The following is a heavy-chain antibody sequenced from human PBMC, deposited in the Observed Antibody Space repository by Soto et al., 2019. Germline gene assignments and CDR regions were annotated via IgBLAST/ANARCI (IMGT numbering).Heavy chain of an antibody. V-gene: IGHV4-59*01. Sequence: PSETLSLTCTVSGGSISSYYWSWIRQPPGKGLEWIGYIYYSGSTNYNPSLKSRVTISVDTSKNQFSLKLSSVTAADTAVYYCARAGGYYYGMDVWGQGTTVTVS. CDR3: ARAGGYYYGMDV. J-gene: IGHJ6*02. CDR1: GGSISSYY. CDR2: IYYSGST. D-gene: IGHD3-10*01.